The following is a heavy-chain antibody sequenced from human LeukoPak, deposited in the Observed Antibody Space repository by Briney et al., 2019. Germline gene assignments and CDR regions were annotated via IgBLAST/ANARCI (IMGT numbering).Heavy chain of an antibody. CDR2: IYYSGST. D-gene: IGHD2-2*01. CDR3: ARRPVVGPGAIDY. CDR1: GGSISSGDYY. J-gene: IGHJ4*02. Sequence: PSETLSLTCTVSGGSISSGDYYWSWIRQPPGKGLEWIGYIYYSGSTYYNPSLKSRVTISVDTSKNQFSLKLSSVTAADTAVYYCARRPVVGPGAIDYWGQGTLVTVSS. V-gene: IGHV4-30-4*01.